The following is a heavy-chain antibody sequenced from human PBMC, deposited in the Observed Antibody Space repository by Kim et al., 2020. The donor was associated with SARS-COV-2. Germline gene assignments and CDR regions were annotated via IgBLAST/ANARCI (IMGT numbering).Heavy chain of an antibody. D-gene: IGHD2-2*01. CDR1: GFTFTDYG. Sequence: GGSLRLSCAASGFTFTDYGMHWVRQAPGKGLEWVAVITYDGSNKYYADSVKGRFTISRDDSRDTLSLQMNSLRAEDTAVYYCARSGATAELFVVPANIHYYGMDVWGQGTTVTASS. J-gene: IGHJ6*02. CDR3: ARSGATAELFVVPANIHYYGMDV. CDR2: ITYDGSNK. V-gene: IGHV3-30*03.